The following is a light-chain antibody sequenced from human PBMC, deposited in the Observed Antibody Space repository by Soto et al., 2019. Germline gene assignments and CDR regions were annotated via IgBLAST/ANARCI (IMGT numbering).Light chain of an antibody. J-gene: IGKJ1*01. CDR2: AAS. CDR3: QQSYSTPPWP. Sequence: IQMTQSPCSLSASVGDRVTITCQASQDISNYLNWYQQKPGKAPKLLIYAASNLQSGVPSRFSGSGSGTDFTLTISSLQPEDFATYFCQQSYSTPPWPFGQGTKVDIK. V-gene: IGKV1-39*01. CDR1: QDISNY.